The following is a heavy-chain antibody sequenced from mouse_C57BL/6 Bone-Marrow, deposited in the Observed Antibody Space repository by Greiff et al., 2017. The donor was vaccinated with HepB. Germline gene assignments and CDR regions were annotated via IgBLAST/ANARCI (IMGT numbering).Heavy chain of an antibody. CDR1: GYTFTDYY. J-gene: IGHJ2*01. Sequence: VHVKQSGPVLVKPGASVKMSCKASGYTFTDYYMNWVKQSHGKSLEWIGVINPYNGGTSYNQKFKGKATLTVDKSSSTAYMELNSLTSEDSAVYYCARYYGSSSHFDYWGQGTTLTVSS. V-gene: IGHV1-19*01. CDR3: ARYYGSSSHFDY. D-gene: IGHD1-1*01. CDR2: INPYNGGT.